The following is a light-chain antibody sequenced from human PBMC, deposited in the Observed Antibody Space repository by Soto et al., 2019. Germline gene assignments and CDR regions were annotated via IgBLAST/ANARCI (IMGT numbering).Light chain of an antibody. Sequence: DTQMTQSPSSLSASVGDRVTITCQASQDINLYLNWYQQKPGRAPKLLIYDASNLEAGVPSRFSGSGSGTDFTLTISSLQPEDIATYYCQQYDNFSLTFGGGTKVEIK. J-gene: IGKJ4*01. V-gene: IGKV1-33*01. CDR1: QDINLY. CDR3: QQYDNFSLT. CDR2: DAS.